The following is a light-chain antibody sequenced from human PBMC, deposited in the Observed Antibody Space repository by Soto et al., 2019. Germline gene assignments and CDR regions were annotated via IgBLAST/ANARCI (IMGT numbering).Light chain of an antibody. Sequence: QSALTQPASVSGSPGQSITISCTGTSSDVGGYKYVSWYQQHPDKAPKLMIYEVSYRPSGVSNRFSGSKSGNTASLTISGLQAEDEADYYCTSYTSSDTGLFGGGTKLTVL. CDR3: TSYTSSDTGL. CDR1: SSDVGGYKY. CDR2: EVS. V-gene: IGLV2-14*01. J-gene: IGLJ3*02.